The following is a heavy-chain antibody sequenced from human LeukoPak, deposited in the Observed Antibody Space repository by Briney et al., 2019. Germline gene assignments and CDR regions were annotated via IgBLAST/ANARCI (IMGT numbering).Heavy chain of an antibody. V-gene: IGHV1-8*01. Sequence: ASVKVSCKASGYTFTSYDINWVRQATGQGLEWIGWMNPNSGNTGYAQKFQGRVTMTRNTSISTAYMELSSLRSEDTAVYYCARGGYSSGWYESYYYYYMDVWGKGTTVTVSS. CDR2: MNPNSGNT. CDR1: GYTFTSYD. CDR3: ARGGYSSGWYESYYYYYMDV. J-gene: IGHJ6*03. D-gene: IGHD6-19*01.